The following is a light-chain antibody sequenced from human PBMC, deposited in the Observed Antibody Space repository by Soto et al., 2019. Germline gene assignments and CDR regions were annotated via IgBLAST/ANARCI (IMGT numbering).Light chain of an antibody. CDR2: SDN. J-gene: IGLJ2*01. Sequence: QSVLTQPPSASGTRGQRVTISCSGSSSNVGSNYVNWYQHLPRTAPKLLIHSDNQRPSGVPDRFSGSKSGTSASLAITGLQSEDEADYCCATWDDSLNGPLFGGGTKLTVL. CDR1: SSNVGSNY. CDR3: ATWDDSLNGPL. V-gene: IGLV1-44*01.